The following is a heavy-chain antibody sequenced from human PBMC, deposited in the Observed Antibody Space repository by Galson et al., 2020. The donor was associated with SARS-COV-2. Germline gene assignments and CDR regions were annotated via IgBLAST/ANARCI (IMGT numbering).Heavy chain of an antibody. V-gene: IGHV3-21*01. CDR2: ISSSTNYI. CDR1: GFTFSAYS. Sequence: GESLKISCAASGFTFSAYSMNWVRQAPGKGPEWVSSISSSTNYIHYADSVKGRFTVSRDNVKSSLYLHMSSLRAEDTAVYYCARGGSTVTLFFDCWGQGALVTVSS. CDR3: ARGGSTVTLFFDC. D-gene: IGHD4-17*01. J-gene: IGHJ4*02.